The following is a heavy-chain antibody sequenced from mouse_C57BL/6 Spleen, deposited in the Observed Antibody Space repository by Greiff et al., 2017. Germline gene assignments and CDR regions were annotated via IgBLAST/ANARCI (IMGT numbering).Heavy chain of an antibody. V-gene: IGHV6-3*01. Sequence: EVKLEESGGGLVQPGGSMKLSCVASGFTFSNYWMNWVRQSPEKGLEWVAQIRLKSDNYATHYAESVKGRFTISRDDSKSSVYLQMNNLRAEDTGIYYCTGDTTTAYWGQGTLVTVSA. J-gene: IGHJ3*01. D-gene: IGHD1-1*01. CDR1: GFTFSNYW. CDR3: TGDTTTAY. CDR2: IRLKSDNYAT.